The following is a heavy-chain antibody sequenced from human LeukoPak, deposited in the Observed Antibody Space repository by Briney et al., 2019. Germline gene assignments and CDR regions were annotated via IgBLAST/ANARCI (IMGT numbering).Heavy chain of an antibody. D-gene: IGHD3-22*01. V-gene: IGHV4-34*01. CDR2: INHSGST. CDR3: ARGTYSSGYFYYLDY. CDR1: GGSFSGYY. J-gene: IGHJ4*02. Sequence: SETLSLTCAVYGGSFSGYYWSWIRQPPGKGLEWIGEINHSGSTSYNPSLESRVTISVDTSKNQFSLRLSSVIAADTVVYYCARGTYSSGYFYYLDYWGQGTLVTVSS.